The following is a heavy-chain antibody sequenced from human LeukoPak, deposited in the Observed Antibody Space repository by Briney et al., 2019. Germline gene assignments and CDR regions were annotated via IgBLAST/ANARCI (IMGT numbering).Heavy chain of an antibody. V-gene: IGHV1-18*01. Sequence: ASVKVSCKASGYTFTSYGISWVLQAPGQGLEWMGWISAYNGNTNYAQKLQGRVTMTTDTSTSTAYMELRSLRSDDTTVYYCARESYYDILTGYYPNWFDPWGQGTLVTVSS. J-gene: IGHJ5*02. CDR2: ISAYNGNT. CDR3: ARESYYDILTGYYPNWFDP. CDR1: GYTFTSYG. D-gene: IGHD3-9*01.